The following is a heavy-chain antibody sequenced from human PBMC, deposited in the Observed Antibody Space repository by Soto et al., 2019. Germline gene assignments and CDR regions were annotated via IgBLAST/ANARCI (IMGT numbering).Heavy chain of an antibody. CDR2: IRSSSSYI. V-gene: IGHV3-21*01. D-gene: IGHD6-6*01. Sequence: EVQLVESGGGLVKPGGSLRLSCAASGFTFSSYSMNWVRQAPGKGLEWVSSIRSSSSYIYYADSLKGRFTISRDNAKNSLDLQMNSLRAEDTAVYYCARVGGQLVPGFDYWGKGTLVTVSS. CDR1: GFTFSSYS. J-gene: IGHJ4*02. CDR3: ARVGGQLVPGFDY.